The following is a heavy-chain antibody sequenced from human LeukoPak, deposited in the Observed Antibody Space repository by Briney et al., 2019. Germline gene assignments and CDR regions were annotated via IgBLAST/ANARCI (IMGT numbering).Heavy chain of an antibody. CDR2: INPNSGGT. D-gene: IGHD2-15*01. V-gene: IGHV1-2*02. CDR3: ARDQGGILPFDY. Sequence: ASVKVSCKASGYTFTGYYMHWVRQAPGQGLEWMGWINPNSGGTNYAQKFQGRVTMTRDTSISTAYMGLSRLRSDDTAVYYCARDQGGILPFDYWGQGTLVTVSS. J-gene: IGHJ4*02. CDR1: GYTFTGYY.